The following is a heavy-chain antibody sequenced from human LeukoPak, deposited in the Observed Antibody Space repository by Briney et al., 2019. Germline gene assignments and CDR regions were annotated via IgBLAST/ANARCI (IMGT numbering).Heavy chain of an antibody. CDR2: ISSSSSYI. J-gene: IGHJ4*02. CDR3: ARDQRYYDSSGYYPHWDY. Sequence: GGSLRLSCAASGFTFSSYSMNWVRQAPGKGLEWVSSISSSSSYIYYADSVKGRFTISRDNAKNSLYLQMNSLRAEDTAVYYCARDQRYYDSSGYYPHWDYWGQGTLVTVSS. D-gene: IGHD3-22*01. CDR1: GFTFSSYS. V-gene: IGHV3-21*01.